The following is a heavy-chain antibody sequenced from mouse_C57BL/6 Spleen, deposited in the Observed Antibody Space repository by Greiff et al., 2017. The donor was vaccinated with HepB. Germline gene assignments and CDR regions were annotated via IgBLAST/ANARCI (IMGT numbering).Heavy chain of an antibody. CDR3: TTKVVATFSYYAMDY. D-gene: IGHD1-1*01. CDR1: GFNIKDYY. Sequence: VQLKQSGAELVRPGASVKLSCTASGFNIKDYYMHWVKQRPEQGLEWIGRIDPEDGDTENAPKFQGKATMTADTSSNTAYLQLSSLTSEATAGYYCTTKVVATFSYYAMDYWGQRTSVTVSS. J-gene: IGHJ4*01. CDR2: IDPEDGDT. V-gene: IGHV14-1*01.